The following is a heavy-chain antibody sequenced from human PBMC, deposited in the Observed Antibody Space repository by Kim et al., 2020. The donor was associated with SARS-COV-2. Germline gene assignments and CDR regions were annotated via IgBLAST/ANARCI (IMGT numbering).Heavy chain of an antibody. Sequence: GGSLRLSCAASGFTLSSYGMHWVRQAPGKGLEWVAVIWYDGSNKYYADSVKGRFTISRDNSKNTLYLQMNSLRAEDTAVYYCARGLITMVRGALRSYGMDVWGQGTTVTVSS. J-gene: IGHJ6*02. CDR3: ARGLITMVRGALRSYGMDV. CDR2: IWYDGSNK. V-gene: IGHV3-33*01. CDR1: GFTLSSYG. D-gene: IGHD3-10*01.